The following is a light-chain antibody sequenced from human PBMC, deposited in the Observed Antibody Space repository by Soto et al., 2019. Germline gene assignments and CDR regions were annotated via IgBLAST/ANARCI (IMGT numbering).Light chain of an antibody. Sequence: DIQMTQSPSTLSASVVDRVTITCRASQSISNWLAWYQQKPGKAPKVLIYDASSLGSGVPSRFSGSGSGTEFTLTISSLQPGDFATYFCQQYNIYWTFGQGTKVDI. CDR2: DAS. J-gene: IGKJ1*01. CDR3: QQYNIYWT. V-gene: IGKV1-5*01. CDR1: QSISNW.